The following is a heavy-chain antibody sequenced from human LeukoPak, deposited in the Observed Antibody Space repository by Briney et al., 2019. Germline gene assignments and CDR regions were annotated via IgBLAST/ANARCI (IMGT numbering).Heavy chain of an antibody. D-gene: IGHD2-2*01. CDR1: GYSFTSYW. CDR2: IVPGDSDP. J-gene: IGHJ3*02. Sequence: GESLKISCKGSGYSFTSYWIGWVRQMPGKGLEWMGIIVPGDSDPSYRPSFQGQVTISADKSISTAYLQWSSLQASDTAIYYCARQPASAPGLETNGFDIWGQGTMVTVSS. V-gene: IGHV5-51*01. CDR3: ARQPASAPGLETNGFDI.